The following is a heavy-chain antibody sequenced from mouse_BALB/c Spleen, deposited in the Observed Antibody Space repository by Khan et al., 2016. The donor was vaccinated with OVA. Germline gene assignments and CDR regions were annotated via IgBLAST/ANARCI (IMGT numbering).Heavy chain of an antibody. CDR1: GYSFTLYY. D-gene: IGHD2-14*01. CDR2: VNPNTGGS. CDR3: ARGYDVVAY. V-gene: IGHV1-26*01. J-gene: IGHJ3*01. Sequence: VQLQQSGPDLVKPGASVKISCKASGYSFTLYYMTWVKQSHGKSLEWIGRVNPNTGGSDYNQEFKGKAILTVDKSSNTAYLELHSLTTEDSAVYYCARGYDVVAYWGQGTLVTVSA.